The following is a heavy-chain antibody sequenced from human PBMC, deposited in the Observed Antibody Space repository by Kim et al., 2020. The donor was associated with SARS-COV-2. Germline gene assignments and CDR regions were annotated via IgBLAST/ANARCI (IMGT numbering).Heavy chain of an antibody. D-gene: IGHD5-12*01. V-gene: IGHV1-2*02. CDR3: ARGPDIVATMFFDY. Sequence: AQKFQGRVTMTRDTSISTAYRELGRLRSDDTAVYYCARGPDIVATMFFDYWGQGTLVTVSS. J-gene: IGHJ4*02.